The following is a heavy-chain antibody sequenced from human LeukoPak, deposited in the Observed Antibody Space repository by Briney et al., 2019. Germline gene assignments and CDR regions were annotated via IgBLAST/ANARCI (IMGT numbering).Heavy chain of an antibody. CDR1: GFTFDDYA. Sequence: PGGSLRLSCAASGFTFDDYAMHWVRQAPGEGLGWVSGISWNSGSIGYADSVKGRFTISRDNAKNSLYLQMNSLRAEDTALYYCAKDIPYSSGWSVYDAFDIWGQGTMVTVSS. V-gene: IGHV3-9*01. D-gene: IGHD6-19*01. CDR2: ISWNSGSI. J-gene: IGHJ3*02. CDR3: AKDIPYSSGWSVYDAFDI.